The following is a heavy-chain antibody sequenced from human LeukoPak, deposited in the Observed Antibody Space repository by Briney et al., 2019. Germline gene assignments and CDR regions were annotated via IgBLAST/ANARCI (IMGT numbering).Heavy chain of an antibody. CDR1: GYTFTNYA. CDR3: ARDTAVAGTFDY. D-gene: IGHD6-19*01. V-gene: IGHV1-2*04. CDR2: INPNSGGT. J-gene: IGHJ4*02. Sequence: ASVKVSCKASGYTFTNYAMNWVRQAPGQGLEWMGWINPNSGGTNYAQKFQGWVTMTRDTSISTAYMELSRLRSDDTAVYYCARDTAVAGTFDYWGQGTLVTVSS.